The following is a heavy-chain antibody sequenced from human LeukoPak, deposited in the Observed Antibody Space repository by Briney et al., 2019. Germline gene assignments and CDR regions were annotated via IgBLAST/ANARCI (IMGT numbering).Heavy chain of an antibody. D-gene: IGHD7-27*01. CDR1: GVSFSGYY. CDR2: INHSGST. Sequence: KPSETLSLTCAVYGVSFSGYYWSWIRQPPGKGLEWIGEINHSGSTNYNPSLRSRVTISVDTSKNQFSLKLSSVTAADTAVYYCARALTGHFDYWGQGTLVTVSS. CDR3: ARALTGHFDY. V-gene: IGHV4-34*01. J-gene: IGHJ4*02.